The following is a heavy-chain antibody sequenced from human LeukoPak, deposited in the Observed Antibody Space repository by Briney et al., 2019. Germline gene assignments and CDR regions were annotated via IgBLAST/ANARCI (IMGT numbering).Heavy chain of an antibody. CDR3: ANSPIGSSGWYDY. CDR2: ISYDGSNK. V-gene: IGHV3-30*18. CDR1: GFTFSSYG. J-gene: IGHJ4*02. D-gene: IGHD6-19*01. Sequence: GRSLRLSCAASGFTFSSYGMHWVRQAPGKGLEWVAVISYDGSNKYYADSVKGRFTISRDNSKDTLYLQMNSLRAEDTAVYYCANSPIGSSGWYDYWGQGTLATVSS.